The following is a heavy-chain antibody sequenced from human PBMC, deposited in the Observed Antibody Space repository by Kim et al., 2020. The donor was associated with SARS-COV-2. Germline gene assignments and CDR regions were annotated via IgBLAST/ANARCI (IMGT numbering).Heavy chain of an antibody. CDR3: ARGERSDIVVVPAAMGAFDI. V-gene: IGHV4-4*02. Sequence: SETLSLTCAVSGGSISSSNWWSWVRQPPGKGLEWIGEIYHSGSTNYNPSLKSRVTISVDKSKNQFSLKLSSVTAADTAVYYCARGERSDIVVVPAAMGAFDIWGQGTMVTVSS. CDR1: GGSISSSNW. J-gene: IGHJ3*02. D-gene: IGHD2-2*01. CDR2: IYHSGST.